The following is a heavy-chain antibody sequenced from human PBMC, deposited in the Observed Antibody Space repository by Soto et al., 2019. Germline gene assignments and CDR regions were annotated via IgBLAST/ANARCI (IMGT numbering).Heavy chain of an antibody. D-gene: IGHD4-17*01. CDR3: AKNLHLDLRRQGEVYFDY. Sequence: QVQLVESGGGVVQPGRSLRLSCAASGFTFSNYAMHWVRQAPGKGLEWVAVISYDGSNKYSADSVKGRFTISRDNSKNALYLQMNSLRAEDTAVYYCAKNLHLDLRRQGEVYFDYWGQGTLVTVSS. CDR2: ISYDGSNK. V-gene: IGHV3-30*18. J-gene: IGHJ4*02. CDR1: GFTFSNYA.